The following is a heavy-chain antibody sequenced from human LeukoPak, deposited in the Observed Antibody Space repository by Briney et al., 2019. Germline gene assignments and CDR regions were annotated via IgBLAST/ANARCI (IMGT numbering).Heavy chain of an antibody. CDR2: INHSGST. CDR1: GGSFSGYY. D-gene: IGHD4-17*01. V-gene: IGHV4-34*01. CDR3: ARDNTVTLEPDAFDI. J-gene: IGHJ3*02. Sequence: SETLSLTCAVYGGSFSGYYWSWIRQPPGKGLEWIGEINHSGSTNYNPSLKSRVTISVDTSKNQFSLKLSSVTAADTAVYYCARDNTVTLEPDAFDIWGQGTMVTVSS.